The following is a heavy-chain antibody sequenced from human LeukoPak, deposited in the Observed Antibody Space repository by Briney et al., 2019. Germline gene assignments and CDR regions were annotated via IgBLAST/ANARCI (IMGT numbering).Heavy chain of an antibody. V-gene: IGHV1-69*05. Sequence: ASVKVSCKASGGTFSSYAISWVRQAPGQGLEWMGGIIPIFGTANYAQKFQGRVTITTDESTSTAYMELSSLRSEDTAVYYCARDQTGDQAFDIWGQGTMVTVSS. D-gene: IGHD7-27*01. CDR3: ARDQTGDQAFDI. J-gene: IGHJ3*02. CDR2: IIPIFGTA. CDR1: GGTFSSYA.